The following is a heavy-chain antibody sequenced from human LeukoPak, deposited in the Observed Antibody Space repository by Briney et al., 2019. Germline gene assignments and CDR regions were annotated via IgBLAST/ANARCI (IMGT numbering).Heavy chain of an antibody. J-gene: IGHJ6*03. CDR3: ARGKKIIARPNYFFFMDV. Sequence: ASVKVSCKASEHTFSGYYIQWVRQAPGQGLEWLGWISPNGDDSDYAQKFQDRVTMTRDTSISTAYMELRTLRSDDTAVYYCARGKKIIARPNYFFFMDVWGKGTTVTVSS. CDR1: EHTFSGYY. V-gene: IGHV1-2*02. D-gene: IGHD6-6*01. CDR2: ISPNGDDS.